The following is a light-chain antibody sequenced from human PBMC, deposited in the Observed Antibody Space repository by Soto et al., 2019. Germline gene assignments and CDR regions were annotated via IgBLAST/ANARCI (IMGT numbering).Light chain of an antibody. J-gene: IGKJ1*01. CDR2: TAS. CDR3: QEYNNYWT. CDR1: QTISRW. Sequence: DIQMTQSPSTLSASLGDTVTITCRASQTISRWFAWYQQKPGKAPRLLIYTASTLESGVPSGLSASGSGTEFTLTISSLHPDDFATYYCQEYNNYWTFGQGTKVDIK. V-gene: IGKV1-5*01.